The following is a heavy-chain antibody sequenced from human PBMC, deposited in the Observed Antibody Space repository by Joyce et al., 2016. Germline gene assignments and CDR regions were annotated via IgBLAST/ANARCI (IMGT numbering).Heavy chain of an antibody. J-gene: IGHJ6*02. CDR2: ISDTSYYL. CDR1: GSTFSTSS. D-gene: IGHD3-16*01. V-gene: IGHV3-21*01. CDR3: ARGGISYYYAMDV. Sequence: QLVESGGGVVKPGGSLRLSCEAFGSTFSTSSMSWFRQAPGKVLEWVAAISDTSYYLVHAGTVRGRFTVSRDNAKKTLYLQMNSLRAEDSAVFYCARGGISYYYAMDVWGQGTTVTVSS.